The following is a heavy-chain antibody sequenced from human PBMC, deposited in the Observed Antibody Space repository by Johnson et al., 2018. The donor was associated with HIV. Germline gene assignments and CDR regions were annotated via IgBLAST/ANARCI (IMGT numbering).Heavy chain of an antibody. V-gene: IGHV3-33*01. J-gene: IGHJ3*02. D-gene: IGHD3-16*01. CDR3: ARVAFGSSYLDVFDI. Sequence: QVQLVESGGGVVQPGRSLRLTCAASRFTFNNYGMHWVRPAPGKGLEWVAVIWYDGSNKYYADSVKGRFTIYRDNSKNTLYLQMKSLRAEDTAVYYCARVAFGSSYLDVFDIWSQGTMVTVSS. CDR2: IWYDGSNK. CDR1: RFTFNNYG.